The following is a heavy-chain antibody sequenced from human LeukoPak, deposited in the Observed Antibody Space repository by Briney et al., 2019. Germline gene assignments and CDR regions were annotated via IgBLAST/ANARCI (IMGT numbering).Heavy chain of an antibody. CDR2: TYFRSKWYN. CDR1: GDSVSSNSVA. CDR3: ARDRNYYDSRGYLTHDAYDI. D-gene: IGHD3-22*01. J-gene: IGHJ3*02. Sequence: QTLSLTCAISGDSVSSNSVAWSWIRQSPSRGLEWLGRTYFRSKWYNDYAVSVKSRITINPDTSKNQVSLQLNSVTPEDTAVYYCARDRNYYDSRGYLTHDAYDIWGQGTVVTVSS. V-gene: IGHV6-1*01.